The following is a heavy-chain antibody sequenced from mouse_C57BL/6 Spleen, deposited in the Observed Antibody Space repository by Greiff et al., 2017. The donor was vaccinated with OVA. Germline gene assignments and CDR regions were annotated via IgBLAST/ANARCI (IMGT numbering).Heavy chain of an antibody. Sequence: QVQLKESGAELARPGASVKLSCKASGYTFTSYGISWVKQRTGQGLEWIGEIYPRSGNTYYNEKFKGKATLTADKSSSTAYMELRSLTSEDSAVYFCALGQLGYFDYWGQGTTLTVSS. D-gene: IGHD3-2*01. CDR1: GYTFTSYG. V-gene: IGHV1-81*01. J-gene: IGHJ2*01. CDR2: IYPRSGNT. CDR3: ALGQLGYFDY.